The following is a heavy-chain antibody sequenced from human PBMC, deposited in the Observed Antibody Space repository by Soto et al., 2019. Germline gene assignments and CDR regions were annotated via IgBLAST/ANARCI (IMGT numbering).Heavy chain of an antibody. CDR2: VYYSGKT. J-gene: IGHJ6*03. V-gene: IGHV4-61*08. Sequence: PSETLSLTCTVSGGSISSGGYYWFWIRQSPGRGLEWIGYVYYSGKTNYNPSLESRVTISVDTSDNQFSLKLNSVTAADTAVYYCARGARFGDRRYMDVWGKGTTVTVSS. CDR1: GGSISSGGYY. CDR3: ARGARFGDRRYMDV. D-gene: IGHD3-10*01.